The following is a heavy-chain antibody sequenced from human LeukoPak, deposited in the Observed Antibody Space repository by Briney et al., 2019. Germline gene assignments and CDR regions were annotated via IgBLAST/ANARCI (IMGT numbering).Heavy chain of an antibody. CDR3: ANHIAVAAHFDY. CDR2: ISGSGGST. CDR1: GFTFSSYA. J-gene: IGHJ4*02. V-gene: IGHV3-23*01. Sequence: GGSLRLSCAASGFTFSSYAMSWVRQAPGKGLEWVSAISGSGGSTYYADFVKGRFTISRDNSKNTLYLQMNSLRAEDTAVYYCANHIAVAAHFDYWGQGTLVTVSS. D-gene: IGHD6-19*01.